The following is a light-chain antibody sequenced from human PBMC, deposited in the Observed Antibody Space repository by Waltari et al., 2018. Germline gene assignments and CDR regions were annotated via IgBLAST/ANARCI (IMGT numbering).Light chain of an antibody. J-gene: IGLJ2*01. CDR1: NSNIGSNT. CDR2: NNN. Sequence: QSVLTQPPSASGTPGQRVTIPCSGSNSNIGSNTVDWYQQRPGTAPKLLIYNNNQCPSGVPDRFSGSKSGTSASLVISGLQAEDEANYYCAAWDDSLNGPVFGGGTKLTVL. V-gene: IGLV1-44*01. CDR3: AAWDDSLNGPV.